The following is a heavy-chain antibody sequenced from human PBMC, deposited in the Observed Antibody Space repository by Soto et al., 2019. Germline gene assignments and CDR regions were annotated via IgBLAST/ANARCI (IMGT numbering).Heavy chain of an antibody. D-gene: IGHD2-21*02. CDR2: ISGSGGST. V-gene: IGHV3-23*01. CDR1: GFTFSSYA. CDR3: ARDRCGDYERGDCYPSY. J-gene: IGHJ4*02. Sequence: GGSLRLSCAASGFTFSSYAMSWVRQAPGKGLEWVSAISGSGGSTYYADSVKGRFTISRDNSKNTLYLQMNSLRAEDMAVYYCARDRCGDYERGDCYPSYWGQGTLVTVSS.